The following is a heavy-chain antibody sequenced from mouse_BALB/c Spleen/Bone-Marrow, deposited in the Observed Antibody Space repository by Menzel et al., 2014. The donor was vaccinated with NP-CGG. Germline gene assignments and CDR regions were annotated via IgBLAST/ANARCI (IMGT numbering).Heavy chain of an antibody. D-gene: IGHD2-10*02. CDR2: ISSGGSYT. Sequence: EVQGVESGGDLVKPGGSLKLSCAASGFTFSSYGMSWVRQTPDKRLERVATISSGGSYTYYPDSVKGRFTISRDNAKNTLYLQMSSLKSEDTAMYYCARRGYGNSYWYFDVWGAGTTVTVSS. CDR3: ARRGYGNSYWYFDV. CDR1: GFTFSSYG. V-gene: IGHV5-6*01. J-gene: IGHJ1*01.